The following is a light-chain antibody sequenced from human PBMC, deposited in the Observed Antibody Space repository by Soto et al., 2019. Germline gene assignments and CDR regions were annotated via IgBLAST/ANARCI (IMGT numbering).Light chain of an antibody. CDR1: SSDVGAFNY. CDR3: NSYTSNNTYV. V-gene: IGLV2-14*03. J-gene: IGLJ1*01. Sequence: QSALTQPASVSGSPGQAITISCSGTSSDVGAFNYVSWYQQHPGKAPKLMIYDVSNRPPGVSNRFSGSKSGNTASLTISGLRAEDEADYYCNSYTSNNTYVFGTGTKVTAL. CDR2: DVS.